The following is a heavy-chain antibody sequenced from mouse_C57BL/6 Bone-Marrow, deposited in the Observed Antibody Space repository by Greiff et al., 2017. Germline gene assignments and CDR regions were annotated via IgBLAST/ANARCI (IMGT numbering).Heavy chain of an antibody. CDR1: GYTFTSYD. V-gene: IGHV1-85*01. CDR3: ASGREFAY. Sequence: QVQLKESGPELVKPGASVKLSCKASGYTFTSYDINWVKQRPGQGLEWIGWIYPRDGSTKYNEKFKGKATLTVDTSSSTAYMELHSLTSEDSAVYFCASGREFAYWGQGTLVTVSA. D-gene: IGHD4-1*01. CDR2: IYPRDGST. J-gene: IGHJ3*01.